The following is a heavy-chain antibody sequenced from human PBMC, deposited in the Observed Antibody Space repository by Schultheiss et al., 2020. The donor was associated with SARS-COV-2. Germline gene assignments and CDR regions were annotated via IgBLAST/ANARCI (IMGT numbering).Heavy chain of an antibody. V-gene: IGHV3-48*03. CDR3: ARVFDTYYFDY. CDR1: GFTFSSFE. D-gene: IGHD3-16*01. CDR2: ISSSGSTI. J-gene: IGHJ4*02. Sequence: GGSLRLSCAAFGFTFSSFEMNWVRQAPGKGLEWVSYISSSGSTIYYADSVKGRFTISRDNSKNTLYLQMNSLRAEDTAVYYCARVFDTYYFDYWGQGTLVTVSS.